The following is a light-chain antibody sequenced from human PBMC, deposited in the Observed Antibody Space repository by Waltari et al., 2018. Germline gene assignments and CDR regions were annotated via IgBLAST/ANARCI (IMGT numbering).Light chain of an antibody. Sequence: EIVLTQSPATLSLSPGERATLSCRASQSISIYLAWYQQKPGQAPRLLIYDASNRATGIPARFSGSGSWTDFTLTISSLEPEDFAVYYCQQRSNWPPITFGGGTKVEIK. CDR1: QSISIY. CDR2: DAS. CDR3: QQRSNWPPIT. J-gene: IGKJ4*01. V-gene: IGKV3-11*01.